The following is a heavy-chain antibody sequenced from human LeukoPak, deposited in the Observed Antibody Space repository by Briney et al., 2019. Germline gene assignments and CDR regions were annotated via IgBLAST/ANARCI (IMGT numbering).Heavy chain of an antibody. V-gene: IGHV3-9*01. CDR1: GFTFDDYA. Sequence: GRSLRLSCAASGFTFDDYAMHWVRQAPGKGLEWVSGISWNSGSIGYADSVKGRFTISRDNAKNSLYLQMNSLRAEDTALYYCAKDGCSSTSCLLPAFDYWGQGTLVTVSS. J-gene: IGHJ4*02. CDR3: AKDGCSSTSCLLPAFDY. CDR2: ISWNSGSI. D-gene: IGHD2-2*01.